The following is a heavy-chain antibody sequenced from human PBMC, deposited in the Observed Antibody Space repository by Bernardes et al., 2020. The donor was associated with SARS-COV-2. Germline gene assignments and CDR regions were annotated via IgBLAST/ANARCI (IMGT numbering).Heavy chain of an antibody. CDR1: NFSVSSAYY. CDR3: AKKGVSIWYFDY. CDR2: IYHSGNT. J-gene: IGHJ4*02. D-gene: IGHD6-13*01. Sequence: SETLSLTCRVSNFSVSSAYYWGWFRQPPGKGLEWIGTIYHSGNTYYNPSLKSRVTISVDMSKNQFSLHLHSVTAADTAVYYCAKKGVSIWYFDYWGLGTLATVSS. V-gene: IGHV4-38-2*01.